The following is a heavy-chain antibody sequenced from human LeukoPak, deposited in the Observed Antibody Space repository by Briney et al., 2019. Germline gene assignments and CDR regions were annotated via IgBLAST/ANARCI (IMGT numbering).Heavy chain of an antibody. CDR1: GGSISSSNW. Sequence: TLSLTCAASGGSISSSNWWSWVRQPPGKGLEWIGEIYHSGSTNYNPSLKSRVTISVDTSKNQFSLKLSSVTAADTAVYYCARDGYSSGWYYDWGQGTLVTVSS. CDR2: IYHSGST. CDR3: ARDGYSSGWYYD. V-gene: IGHV4-4*02. J-gene: IGHJ4*02. D-gene: IGHD6-13*01.